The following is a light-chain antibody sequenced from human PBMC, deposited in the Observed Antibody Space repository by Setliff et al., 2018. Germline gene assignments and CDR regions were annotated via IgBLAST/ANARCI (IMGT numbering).Light chain of an antibody. V-gene: IGLV2-14*01. J-gene: IGLJ1*01. CDR1: NSDVGGYNY. CDR2: EVT. Sequence: QSVLAQPAAVSGSPGQSITISCAGSNSDVGGYNYVSWYQQHPNKAPKLIIYEVTKRPSGVSDRFSGSKSGNTASLTISGLQVEDEVDYYCSSYTGNTFIFAAGTKVTVL. CDR3: SSYTGNTFI.